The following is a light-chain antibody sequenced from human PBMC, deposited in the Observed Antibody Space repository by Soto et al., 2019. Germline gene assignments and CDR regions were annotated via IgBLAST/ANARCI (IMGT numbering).Light chain of an antibody. Sequence: QSVLTQPPSASGTPGQRVTISCSGSNSNIGSNTINWYQQLPGAAPKLLIYFTGQRPSGVPGRFSASKSGTSGSLAISGRQSEDEADYYCAAWDDSLNGVVFGGGTKLTVL. CDR3: AAWDDSLNGVV. V-gene: IGLV1-44*01. CDR2: FTG. J-gene: IGLJ2*01. CDR1: NSNIGSNT.